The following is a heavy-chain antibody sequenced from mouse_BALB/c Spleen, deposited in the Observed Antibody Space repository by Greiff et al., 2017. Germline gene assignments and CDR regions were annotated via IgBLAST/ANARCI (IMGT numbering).Heavy chain of an antibody. D-gene: IGHD2-3*01. CDR1: GFDFSRYW. V-gene: IGHV4-1*02. Sequence: EVKVVESGGGLVQPGGSLKLSCAASGFDFSRYWMSWVRQAPGKGLEWIGEINPDSSTINYTPSLKDKFIISRDNAKNTLYLQMSKVRSEDTALYYCARSMMVTPVAYWGQGTLVTVSA. J-gene: IGHJ3*01. CDR3: ARSMMVTPVAY. CDR2: INPDSSTI.